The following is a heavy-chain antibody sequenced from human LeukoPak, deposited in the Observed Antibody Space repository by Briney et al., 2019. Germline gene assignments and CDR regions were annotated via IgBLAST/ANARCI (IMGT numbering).Heavy chain of an antibody. CDR2: ISDSGGTT. J-gene: IGHJ5*02. V-gene: IGHV3-23*01. CDR1: GFTFSTYG. CDR3: AKHTHNHGGFFDP. Sequence: GGSLRLSCAASGFTFSTYGMTWVRQAPGKGLEWVSSISDSGGTTQSADSVKGRFTISRDNSKNTLYLQMDSLRAEDTAEYYCAKHTHNHGGFFDPWGQGTLVTVSS. D-gene: IGHD2-15*01.